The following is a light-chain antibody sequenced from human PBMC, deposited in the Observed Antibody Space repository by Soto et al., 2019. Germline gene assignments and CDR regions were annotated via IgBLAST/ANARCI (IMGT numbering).Light chain of an antibody. Sequence: EIVMTQSPASLSVSPGETATLSCRASQSISNSLAWYQQKPGQAPSLLIYGASTRATGIPGRFSGSGSGTEFTLTISSLQSEDSALYYCQQYNNWPPRTFGQGTKLEIK. CDR2: GAS. V-gene: IGKV3-15*01. CDR1: QSISNS. CDR3: QQYNNWPPRT. J-gene: IGKJ2*01.